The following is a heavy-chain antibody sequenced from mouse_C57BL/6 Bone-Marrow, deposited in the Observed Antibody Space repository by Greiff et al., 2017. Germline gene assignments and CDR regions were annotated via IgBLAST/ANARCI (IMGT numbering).Heavy chain of an antibody. CDR2: IYPRSGNT. J-gene: IGHJ4*01. Sequence: QVQLQQSGAELARPGASVKLSCKASGYTFTSYGISWVKQRTGQGLEWIGEIYPRSGNTNYNEKFKGKATLTADKSSSTAYMQLRCLTSEDSAVYFCASNLYYSGAMDYWGQGTSVTVSS. CDR1: GYTFTSYG. D-gene: IGHD1-3*01. CDR3: ASNLYYSGAMDY. V-gene: IGHV1-81*01.